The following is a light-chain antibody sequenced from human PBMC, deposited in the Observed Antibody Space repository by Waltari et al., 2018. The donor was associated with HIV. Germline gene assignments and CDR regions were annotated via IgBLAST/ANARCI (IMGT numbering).Light chain of an antibody. CDR2: DVS. CDR1: SSDVGGSNH. CDR3: CSYAGSYTYV. J-gene: IGLJ1*01. V-gene: IGLV2-11*01. Sequence: QSALTQPRSVSGSPGQSVTISCTGTSSDVGGSNHVSWYQHHPGKAPKLMIYDVSKRPSGVPNRFSGSKSANTASLTISGLQADDEADYYCCSYAGSYTYVFGTGTKVTVL.